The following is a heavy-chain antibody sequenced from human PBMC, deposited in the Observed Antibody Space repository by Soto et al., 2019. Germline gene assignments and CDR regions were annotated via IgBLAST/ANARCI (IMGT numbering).Heavy chain of an antibody. CDR2: IWYDGSNK. D-gene: IGHD3-22*01. V-gene: IGHV3-33*01. CDR1: GFTFSSYG. Sequence: PGGSLRLSCAASGFTFSSYGMHWVRQAPGKGLEWVAVIWYDGSNKYYADSVKGRFTISRDNSKNTLYLQMNSLRAEDTAVYYCARGPRGVYYDSSGPQPSDYWGQGTLVTVSS. J-gene: IGHJ4*02. CDR3: ARGPRGVYYDSSGPQPSDY.